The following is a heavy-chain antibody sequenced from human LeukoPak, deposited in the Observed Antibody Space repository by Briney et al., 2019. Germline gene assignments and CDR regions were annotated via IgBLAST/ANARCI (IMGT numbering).Heavy chain of an antibody. CDR3: ATEKNCSSTDCSAGMDV. D-gene: IGHD2-2*01. Sequence: ASVKVSCKVSGYMFSALSMHWVRQAPGKGLEWMGSFDPVDGETIYAQKFQGRVTMTEDTSTDAAYMELSSLRSEDTAVYYCATEKNCSSTDCSAGMDVWGQGTTVTVSS. CDR2: FDPVDGET. CDR1: GYMFSALS. V-gene: IGHV1-24*01. J-gene: IGHJ6*02.